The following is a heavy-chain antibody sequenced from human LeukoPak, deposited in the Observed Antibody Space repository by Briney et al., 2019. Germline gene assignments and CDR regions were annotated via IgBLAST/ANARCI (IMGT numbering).Heavy chain of an antibody. V-gene: IGHV3-53*04. CDR3: ASSPKSSPVRYFDY. Sequence: GGSLRLSCAASGFTVSSNYMSWVRQAPGKGLEWVSVIYSGGSTYYADSVKGRFTISRHNSENTLYLQMNNLRAEDTAVYYCASSPKSSPVRYFDYWGQGTLVTVSS. CDR2: IYSGGST. J-gene: IGHJ4*02. CDR1: GFTVSSNY.